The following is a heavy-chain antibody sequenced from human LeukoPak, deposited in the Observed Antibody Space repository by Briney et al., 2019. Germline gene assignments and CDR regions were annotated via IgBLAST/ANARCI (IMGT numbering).Heavy chain of an antibody. CDR3: ARDHDSPYCSGGSCYLEPYYFDY. V-gene: IGHV3-33*01. D-gene: IGHD2-15*01. Sequence: GGSLRLSCAASGFTFSSYGMHWVRQAPGKGLEWVAVIWYDGSNKYYADSVKGRFTISRDNSKNTLYLQMNSLRAEDTAVYYCARDHDSPYCSGGSCYLEPYYFDYWGQGTLVTVSS. CDR1: GFTFSSYG. J-gene: IGHJ4*02. CDR2: IWYDGSNK.